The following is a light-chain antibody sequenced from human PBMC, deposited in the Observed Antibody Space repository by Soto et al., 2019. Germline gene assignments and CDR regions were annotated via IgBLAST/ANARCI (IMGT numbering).Light chain of an antibody. J-gene: IGLJ1*01. CDR2: ANG. CDR3: QSYDRSLSGYV. Sequence: QSALTQPPSVSGAPGPRVTISCTGSSSNIGAGYDVHWYQQLPGTAPKLLIYANGNRPSGVPDRFSGSKSGTSASLAITGLQPEDEADYYCQSYDRSLSGYVLGTGTKGTVL. CDR1: SSNIGAGYD. V-gene: IGLV1-40*01.